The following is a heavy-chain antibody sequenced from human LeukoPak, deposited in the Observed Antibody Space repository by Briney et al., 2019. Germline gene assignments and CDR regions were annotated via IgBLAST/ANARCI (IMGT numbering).Heavy chain of an antibody. Sequence: SETLSLTCTVSGVSISSYYWSWIRQPPGKGLEWIGYIYYNGGTNYNPSLRSRVTISVGTPKNHFSLRLSSVTAADTAMYYCARAGGVDTAMDANFDYWGQGTLVTVSS. CDR3: ARAGGVDTAMDANFDY. V-gene: IGHV4-59*01. CDR1: GVSISSYY. CDR2: IYYNGGT. J-gene: IGHJ4*02. D-gene: IGHD5-18*01.